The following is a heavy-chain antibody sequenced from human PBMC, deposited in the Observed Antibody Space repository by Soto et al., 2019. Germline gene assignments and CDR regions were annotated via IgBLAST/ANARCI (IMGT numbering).Heavy chain of an antibody. CDR2: IIPIFGTA. J-gene: IGHJ6*02. CDR3: ASTDIVLVPAAMRADYYYGMDV. D-gene: IGHD2-2*01. CDR1: GGTFSSYA. V-gene: IGHV1-69*12. Sequence: QVQLVQSGAEVKKPGSSVKVSCKASGGTFSSYAISWVRQAPGQGLEWMGGIIPIFGTANYAQKFQGRVTITEDESTSTAYMELSSLRSEDTAVYYCASTDIVLVPAAMRADYYYGMDVWGQGTTVTVSS.